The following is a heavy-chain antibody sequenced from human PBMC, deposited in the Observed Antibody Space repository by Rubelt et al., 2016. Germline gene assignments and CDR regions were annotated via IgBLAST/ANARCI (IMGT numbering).Heavy chain of an antibody. J-gene: IGHJ4*02. CDR3: ATTGRSWD. V-gene: IGHV1-46*01. CDR1: GYTFTSCY. D-gene: IGHD6-13*01. Sequence: QVQLVQSGAEVKKPGASVKVSCKASGYTFTSCYMHWVRQAPGQGLAWMGIINPSGGSKIYEQKFQGRVTMTEDTSTDTAYMELSSLRSEDTAVYYCATTGRSWDWGQGTLVTVSS. CDR2: INPSGGSK.